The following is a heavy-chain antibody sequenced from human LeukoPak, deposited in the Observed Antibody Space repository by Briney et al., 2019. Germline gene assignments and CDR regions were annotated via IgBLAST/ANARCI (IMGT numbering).Heavy chain of an antibody. CDR3: ARAGEDSTGHYDALHF. V-gene: IGHV1-2*02. Sequence: GASVKVSCKASGYSFSEYYIHWVRQVPGQGLEWMGWINPKTGDTDSAQNFQGRVTMARDTSIGTASMDLNGLRSDDTAIYYCARAGEDSTGHYDALHFWGQGTLVTVSS. CDR1: GYSFSEYY. D-gene: IGHD3-22*01. CDR2: INPKTGDT. J-gene: IGHJ3*01.